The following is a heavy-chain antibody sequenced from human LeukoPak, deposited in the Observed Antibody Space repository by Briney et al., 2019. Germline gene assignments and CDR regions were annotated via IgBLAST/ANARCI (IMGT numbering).Heavy chain of an antibody. V-gene: IGHV4-59*08. Sequence: PSETLSLTCIVSGDSIITYFWSWIRQPPGKGLEWIGNIYYSGSTNYNLSLKRRVTISLDTSKNQFSLKVSSVTAADTAVYYCARTHSTSSLYHFDSWGQGTLVTVSS. D-gene: IGHD6-6*01. J-gene: IGHJ4*02. CDR1: GDSIITYF. CDR2: IYYSGST. CDR3: ARTHSTSSLYHFDS.